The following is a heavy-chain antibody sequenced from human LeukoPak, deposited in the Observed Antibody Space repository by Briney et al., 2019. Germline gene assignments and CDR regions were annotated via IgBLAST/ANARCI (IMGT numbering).Heavy chain of an antibody. CDR1: GFNVTSNY. Sequence: HPGGSLRLTCAASGFNVTSNYMSWVRQAPGKGLEWVSVIYSGGTTYYADSVEGRFSISRDDSKNTVFLQMTNLGAEDSAVYYCAGDWIWVGAGYGLDVWGQGTTVVVSS. J-gene: IGHJ6*02. CDR2: IYSGGTT. D-gene: IGHD3-10*01. CDR3: AGDWIWVGAGYGLDV. V-gene: IGHV3-53*01.